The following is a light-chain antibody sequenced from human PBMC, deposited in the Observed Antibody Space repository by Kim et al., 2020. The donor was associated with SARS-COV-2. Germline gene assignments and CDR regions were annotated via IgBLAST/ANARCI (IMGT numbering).Light chain of an antibody. J-gene: IGKJ4*01. CDR2: WAS. CDR3: QQYYSTPLT. V-gene: IGKV4-1*01. Sequence: GPINCHSSQSVLYSSNNKSYLAWYQQKPVQPPKLLIYWASTRESGVPDRFSGSGSGTDFTLTISSLQAEDVAVYYCQQYYSTPLTFGGGTKVDIK. CDR1: QSVLYSSNNKSY.